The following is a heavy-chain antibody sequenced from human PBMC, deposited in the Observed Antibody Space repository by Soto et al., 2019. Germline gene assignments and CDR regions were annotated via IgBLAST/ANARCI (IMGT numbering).Heavy chain of an antibody. CDR3: TTAAYGDSGSSLYYYYGMDV. CDR1: GFTFSNAW. D-gene: IGHD4-17*01. V-gene: IGHV3-15*07. Sequence: GGSLRLSCAASGFTFSNAWMNWVRQAPGKGLEWVGRIKSKTDGGTTDYAAPVKGRFTISRDDSKNTLYLQMNSLKTEDTAVYYCTTAAYGDSGSSLYYYYGMDVWGQGTTVTVSS. J-gene: IGHJ6*02. CDR2: IKSKTDGGTT.